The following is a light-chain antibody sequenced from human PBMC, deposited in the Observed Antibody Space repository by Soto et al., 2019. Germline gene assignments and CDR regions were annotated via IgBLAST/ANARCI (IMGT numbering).Light chain of an antibody. J-gene: IGLJ2*01. CDR1: SSNIGSYY. Sequence: QSVLTQPPSASETPGQRVTISCSGSSSNIGSYYVYWYQHLPGTAPKLLIYRSDQRPSGVPDRFSGSKSGTSASLAISGLRSEDEADYYCAAWDDSLSGHVVFGGGTKLTVL. CDR2: RSD. CDR3: AAWDDSLSGHVV. V-gene: IGLV1-47*01.